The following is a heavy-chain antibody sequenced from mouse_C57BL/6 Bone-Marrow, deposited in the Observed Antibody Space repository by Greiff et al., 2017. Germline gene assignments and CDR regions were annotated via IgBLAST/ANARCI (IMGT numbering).Heavy chain of an antibody. J-gene: IGHJ1*03. V-gene: IGHV5-17*01. CDR1: GFTFSDYG. CDR3: ARWLLRWYFDV. Sequence: EVQLVEPGGGLVKPGGSLKLSCAASGFTFSDYGMHWVRQAPEQGLEWVAYISRGSSSIYYADTVKGRVTISRDNATNTPFLQMTSLRSEDAAVYYCARWLLRWYFDVWGTGTTVTVSS. D-gene: IGHD2-3*01. CDR2: ISRGSSSI.